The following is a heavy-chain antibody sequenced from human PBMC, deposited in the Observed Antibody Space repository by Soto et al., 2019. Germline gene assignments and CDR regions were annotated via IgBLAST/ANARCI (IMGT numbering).Heavy chain of an antibody. D-gene: IGHD1-26*01. CDR2: INAGNGNT. CDR1: GYAFTSYA. V-gene: IGHV1-3*01. J-gene: IGHJ4*01. CDR3: ARGLGLYYFDY. Sequence: QVQLVQSGAEVKKPRASVKVSCKASGYAFTSYAMHWVRQAPGQRLEWMGWINAGNGNTKYSQKFQGRVTITRDTSASTAYMELSSLRSEDTAVYYCARGLGLYYFDYWGHGTLVTVSS.